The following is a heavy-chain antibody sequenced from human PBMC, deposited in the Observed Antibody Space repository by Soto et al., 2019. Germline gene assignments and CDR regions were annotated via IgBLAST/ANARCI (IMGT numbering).Heavy chain of an antibody. CDR1: GGTFSSYA. CDR2: IIPIFGIP. V-gene: IGHV1-69*13. D-gene: IGHD1-1*01. J-gene: IGHJ5*02. CDR3: AKAAQTRYNWNDLGNWFDP. Sequence: SVKVSCKESGGTFSSYAIAWVRQAPGQGLEWMGGIIPIFGIPNYAQKFQGGVAITADESTNTAYMELSSLRSDDTAVYYCAKAAQTRYNWNDLGNWFDPWGQGTLVTVSS.